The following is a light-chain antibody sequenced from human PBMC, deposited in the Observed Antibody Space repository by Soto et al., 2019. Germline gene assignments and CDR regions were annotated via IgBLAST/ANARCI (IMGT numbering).Light chain of an antibody. CDR1: QSISRW. CDR2: KAS. J-gene: IGKJ1*01. CDR3: PQYTSFWM. Sequence: YTLCAAVGERINIGFRASQSISRWLAWFQQKPGKAPKLLIYKASSLESGVPSRFFGHGSGTEISLRISHLQPDDFATYEGPQYTSFWMFRQGTKVDIK. V-gene: IGKV1-5*03.